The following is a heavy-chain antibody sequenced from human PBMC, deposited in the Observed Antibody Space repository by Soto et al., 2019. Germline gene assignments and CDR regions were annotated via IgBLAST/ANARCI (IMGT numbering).Heavy chain of an antibody. J-gene: IGHJ4*02. D-gene: IGHD6-19*01. CDR1: GYSFTSYW. Sequence: PGESLKISCKGPGYSFTSYWISWVRQMPGKGLEWMGRIDPSDSYTNYSPSFQGHVTISADKSISTAYLQWSSLKASDTAVYYCAKDLSIAVAGTLSYWGQGTLVTVSS. CDR3: AKDLSIAVAGTLSY. CDR2: IDPSDSYT. V-gene: IGHV5-10-1*01.